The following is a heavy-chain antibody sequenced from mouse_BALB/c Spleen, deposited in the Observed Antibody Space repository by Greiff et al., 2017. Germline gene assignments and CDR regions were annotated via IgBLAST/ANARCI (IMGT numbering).Heavy chain of an antibody. CDR3: ARGGYDDYFDY. CDR2: ISSGGSYT. D-gene: IGHD2-14*01. Sequence: EVKLEESGGGLVKPGGSLKLSCAASGFTFSSYAMSWVRQSPEKRLEWVAEISSGGSYTYYPDTVTGRFTISRDNAKNTLYLEMSSLRSEDTAMYYCARGGYDDYFDYWGQGTTLTVSS. CDR1: GFTFSSYA. J-gene: IGHJ2*01. V-gene: IGHV5-9-4*01.